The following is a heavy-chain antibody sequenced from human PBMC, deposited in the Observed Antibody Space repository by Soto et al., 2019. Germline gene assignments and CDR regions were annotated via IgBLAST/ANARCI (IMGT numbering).Heavy chain of an antibody. Sequence: PSETLSLTCAVCGGSFSGYYWSWIRQTPGKGLEWIGEINHSGSTNSNPSLKSRVTISVDTSKNQFSLKLSSVTAADTAVYYCARVDSSGWYGFYYYYGMDVWGQGTTVTVS. V-gene: IGHV4-34*01. D-gene: IGHD6-19*01. J-gene: IGHJ6*02. CDR1: GGSFSGYY. CDR3: ARVDSSGWYGFYYYYGMDV. CDR2: INHSGST.